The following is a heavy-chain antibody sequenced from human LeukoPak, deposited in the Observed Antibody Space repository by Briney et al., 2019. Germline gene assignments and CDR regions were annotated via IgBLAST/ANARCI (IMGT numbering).Heavy chain of an antibody. D-gene: IGHD1-26*01. CDR3: VRDLGGRSGH. Sequence: GGSLRLSCAVSGSIFSSYAMSWVRQAPGKGLEWVSVISGSGGLTYYADSVKGRSTIFRDNAKNTLYLQMNSLRAEDTAVYYCVRDLGGRSGHWGQGTLVTVSS. J-gene: IGHJ4*02. CDR2: ISGSGGLT. CDR1: GSIFSSYA. V-gene: IGHV3-23*01.